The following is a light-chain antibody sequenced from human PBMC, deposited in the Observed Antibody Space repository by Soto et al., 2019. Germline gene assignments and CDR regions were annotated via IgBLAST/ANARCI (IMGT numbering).Light chain of an antibody. Sequence: QSALTQPASVSGSPGQSITISCTGTSSDVGGYNSVSWYQQHPGKAPKLMIYEVSNRPSGVSNRFSGSKSGNTASLTISGLQAEDEADYYCSSYAGSWVFGGGTKVTVL. J-gene: IGLJ3*02. CDR2: EVS. CDR1: SSDVGGYNS. V-gene: IGLV2-14*01. CDR3: SSYAGSWV.